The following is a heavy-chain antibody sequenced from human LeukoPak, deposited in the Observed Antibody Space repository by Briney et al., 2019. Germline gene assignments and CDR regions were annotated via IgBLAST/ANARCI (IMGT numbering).Heavy chain of an antibody. V-gene: IGHV3-74*01. Sequence: GGSLRLSCAASGFTFSSYAMHWVRQAPGKGLVWVSRINGEGVNIYYADSVKGRFTISRDNAKNTLYLQMNSLRAEDTAVYYCARGRGSTYGLFDYWGQGTLVTVSS. CDR3: ARGRGSTYGLFDY. CDR1: GFTFSSYA. D-gene: IGHD5-18*01. J-gene: IGHJ4*02. CDR2: INGEGVNI.